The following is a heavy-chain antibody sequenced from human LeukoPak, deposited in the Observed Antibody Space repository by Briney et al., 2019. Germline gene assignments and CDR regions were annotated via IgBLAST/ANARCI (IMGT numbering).Heavy chain of an antibody. D-gene: IGHD6-13*01. CDR1: GFTFSNAW. CDR3: ARDRASSRTPDYYYYHYMDV. CDR2: IYSGGST. J-gene: IGHJ6*03. V-gene: IGHV3-53*01. Sequence: GGSLRLSCAASGFTFSNAWMSWVRQAPGKGLEWVSVIYSGGSTYYADSVKGRFTISRDNSKNTLYLQMNSLRAEDTAVYYCARDRASSRTPDYYYYHYMDVWGKGTTVTVSS.